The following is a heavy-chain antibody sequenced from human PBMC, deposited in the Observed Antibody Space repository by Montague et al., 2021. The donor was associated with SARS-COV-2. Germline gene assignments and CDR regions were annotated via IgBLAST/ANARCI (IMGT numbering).Heavy chain of an antibody. J-gene: IGHJ6*02. CDR3: ARDGSAVAGLPRSYGLDV. CDR2: IYTSGST. V-gene: IGHV4-4*07. D-gene: IGHD6-19*01. CDR1: GGSISSYY. Sequence: SETLSLTCTVSGGSISSYYWSWIRQPAGKGLEWIRRIYTSGSTNYNPSLKSRVTMSVDTSKSQFSLKLSSVTAADTAVYYCARDGSAVAGLPRSYGLDVWGQGTTVTVSS.